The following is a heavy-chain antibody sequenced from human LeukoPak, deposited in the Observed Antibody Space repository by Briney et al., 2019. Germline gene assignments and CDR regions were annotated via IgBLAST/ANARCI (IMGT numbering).Heavy chain of an antibody. CDR2: ISSSSSYI. CDR1: GFTFSSYS. Sequence: GGSLRLSCAASGFTFSSYSMNWVRQAPGKGLEWVSSISSSSSYIYYADSVKGRFTISRDNAKNSLYLQMNSLRAEDTAVYYCAREAHIDDYVWGSYRPFDYWGQGTLVTVSP. J-gene: IGHJ4*02. CDR3: AREAHIDDYVWGSYRPFDY. V-gene: IGHV3-21*01. D-gene: IGHD3-16*02.